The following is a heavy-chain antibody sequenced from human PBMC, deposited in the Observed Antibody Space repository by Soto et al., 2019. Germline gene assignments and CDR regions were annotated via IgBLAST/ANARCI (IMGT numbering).Heavy chain of an antibody. D-gene: IGHD5-18*01. CDR1: GFSLSTSGMC. J-gene: IGHJ4*02. Sequence: GPTLVNPTETLTLTCTFSGFSLSTSGMCVSWIRQPPGKALEWLALIDWDDDKYYSTSLKTRLTISKDTSKNQVVLTMTNMDPVDTATYYCARTPPQMATAYYFDYWGQGTLVTVSS. CDR3: ARTPPQMATAYYFDY. CDR2: IDWDDDK. V-gene: IGHV2-70*01.